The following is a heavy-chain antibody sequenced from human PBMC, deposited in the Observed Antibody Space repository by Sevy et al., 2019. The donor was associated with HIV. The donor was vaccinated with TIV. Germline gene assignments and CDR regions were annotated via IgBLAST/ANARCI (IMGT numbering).Heavy chain of an antibody. D-gene: IGHD6-6*01. J-gene: IGHJ5*02. CDR3: ARSSRSSSS. Sequence: SETLSVTCAVSGYSISSGYYWGWIRQPPGKGLEWLGSVSQSGSPYYNPSLKSRVTISLDTSKNQFSLRLSSVAAADTAVYYCARSSRSSSSWGQGTLVTVSS. V-gene: IGHV4-38-2*01. CDR1: GYSISSGYY. CDR2: VSQSGSP.